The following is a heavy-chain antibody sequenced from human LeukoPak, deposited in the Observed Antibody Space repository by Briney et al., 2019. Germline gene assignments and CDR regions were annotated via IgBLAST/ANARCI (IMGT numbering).Heavy chain of an antibody. Sequence: SVTLSLTCTVSGGYISSTSYFWGWVRQPPGEGLEWIGSIYYGGRTYYNLSLKSRVTVSVDTSKNHISLTVRSVTAADTAVYYCARQIPDERGYYQYYFDYWGQGTLVTVSS. J-gene: IGHJ4*02. CDR3: ARQIPDERGYYQYYFDY. D-gene: IGHD3-22*01. V-gene: IGHV4-39*01. CDR2: IYYGGRT. CDR1: GGYISSTSYF.